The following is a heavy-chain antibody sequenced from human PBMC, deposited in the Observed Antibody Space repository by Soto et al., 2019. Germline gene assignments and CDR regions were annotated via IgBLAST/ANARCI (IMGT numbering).Heavy chain of an antibody. D-gene: IGHD1-26*01. CDR1: GGSISSGGYY. J-gene: IGHJ4*02. CDR3: AREGGIVGATAADY. V-gene: IGHV4-31*01. CDR2: IYYSGST. Sequence: QVQLQESGPGLVKPSQTLSLTCTVSGGSISSGGYYWSWIRQHPGKGLEWIGYIYYSGSTYYNPSLKSQVTISVDTSKNQCSLKLSSVTAADTAVYYCAREGGIVGATAADYWGQGTLVTVSS.